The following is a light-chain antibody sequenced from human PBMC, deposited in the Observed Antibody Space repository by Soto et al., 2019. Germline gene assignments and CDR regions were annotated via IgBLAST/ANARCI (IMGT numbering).Light chain of an antibody. CDR2: DAS. J-gene: IGKJ2*01. V-gene: IGKV1-5*01. CDR3: HQYNSYSGVT. CDR1: QSISSW. Sequence: DIQMTQSPSTLSASVGDRVTITCRASQSISSWLAWYQQKPGKAPKLLIYDASSLESGVPSRFSGSGSGTEFTLTISSLQPDDFATYYCHQYNSYSGVTFGQGTKLEIK.